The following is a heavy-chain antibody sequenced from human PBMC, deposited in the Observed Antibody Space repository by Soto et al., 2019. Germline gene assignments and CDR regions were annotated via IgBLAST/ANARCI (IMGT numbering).Heavy chain of an antibody. J-gene: IGHJ4*02. Sequence: QVQLVQSGAEVKKPGASVKVSCNASGDSFTGYYIHWVRQAPGKGLEWRGGINPNSGGTTYAQKFQGRVTMTRDTPITTAYVELTRLRSDDTAVYFCARDVSPVGGRHYFDFWGQGPLVTGSS. CDR3: ARDVSPVGGRHYFDF. CDR1: GDSFTGYY. V-gene: IGHV1-2*02. CDR2: INPNSGGT. D-gene: IGHD2-15*01.